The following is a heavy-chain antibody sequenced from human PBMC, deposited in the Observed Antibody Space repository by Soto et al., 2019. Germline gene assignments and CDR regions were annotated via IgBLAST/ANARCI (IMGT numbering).Heavy chain of an antibody. CDR2: IYHSGST. J-gene: IGHJ3*02. V-gene: IGHV4-4*02. CDR1: SGSISSSNW. Sequence: SETLSLTCAVSSGSISSSNWWSWVRQPPGKGLEWIGEIYHSGSTNYNPSLKSRVTISVDKSISTAYLQWSSLKAADTAMYYCATSAGYPILRHDAFDIWGQGTMVTVSS. D-gene: IGHD5-12*01. CDR3: ATSAGYPILRHDAFDI.